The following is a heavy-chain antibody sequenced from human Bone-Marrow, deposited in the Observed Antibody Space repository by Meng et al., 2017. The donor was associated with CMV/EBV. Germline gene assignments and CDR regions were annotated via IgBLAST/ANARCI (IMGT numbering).Heavy chain of an antibody. CDR1: GFTFSSYW. D-gene: IGHD6-19*01. CDR2: IKQDGSEK. V-gene: IGHV3-7*01. CDR3: AKDFATVAGNAIDY. Sequence: GGSLRLSCAASGFTFSSYWMSWVRQAPGKGLEWVANIKQDGSEKYYVDSVKGRFTISRDNSKNTLYLQMNSLRAEDTAVYYCAKDFATVAGNAIDYWGQGTLVTVSS. J-gene: IGHJ4*02.